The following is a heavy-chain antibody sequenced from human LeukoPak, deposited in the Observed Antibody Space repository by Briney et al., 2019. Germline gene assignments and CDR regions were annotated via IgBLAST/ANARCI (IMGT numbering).Heavy chain of an antibody. CDR2: IKEDGSEK. Sequence: GGSLRLSCAPSGFTFIIYWMSWVRQAPGKGLEWVAKIKEDGSEKYYVDSVRGRLTTYRDNAKNSLYLQMSSLRAEDTAVCFCARGQYWGEGTLVTVPS. V-gene: IGHV3-7*01. J-gene: IGHJ4*02. CDR1: GFTFIIYW. CDR3: ARGQY.